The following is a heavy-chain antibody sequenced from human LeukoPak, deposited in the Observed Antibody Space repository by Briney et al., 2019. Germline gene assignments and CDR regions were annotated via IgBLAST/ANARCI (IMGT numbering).Heavy chain of an antibody. D-gene: IGHD3-16*01. CDR2: IHTSWTT. Sequence: HSETLSLTCSVSVCSQHRYYWSFIRPAAGKGLEWIGRIHTSWTTYYNPSLKSRVTLSVDTSMNQFSQRLTSVTAADTAVYYCARGDYYDGGGRNWFDPWGQGTLVTVSP. CDR3: ARGDYYDGGGRNWFDP. J-gene: IGHJ5*02. CDR1: VCSQHRYY. V-gene: IGHV4-4*07.